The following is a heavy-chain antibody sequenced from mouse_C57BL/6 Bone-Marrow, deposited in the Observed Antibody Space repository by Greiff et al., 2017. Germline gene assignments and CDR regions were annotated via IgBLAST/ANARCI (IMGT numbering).Heavy chain of an antibody. J-gene: IGHJ2*01. CDR3: ARDVGYYGYDDGYYFDY. D-gene: IGHD2-2*01. V-gene: IGHV1-81*01. CDR1: GYTFTSYG. Sequence: QVQLQQSGAELARPGASVKLSCKASGYTFTSYGISWVKQRTGQGLEWIGELYPRSGNTYYNEKFKGKATLTADKSSSTAYMELLSLTSEDSAVYFCARDVGYYGYDDGYYFDYWGQGTTLTVSS. CDR2: LYPRSGNT.